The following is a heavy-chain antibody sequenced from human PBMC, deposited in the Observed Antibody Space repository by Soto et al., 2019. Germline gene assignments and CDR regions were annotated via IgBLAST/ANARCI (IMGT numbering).Heavy chain of an antibody. V-gene: IGHV4-38-2*02. D-gene: IGHD2-15*01. J-gene: IGHJ4*02. CDR3: VRDRGGSTFDY. Sequence: GPGPSVSSETLSLTCAVSGYFISSGYYWGWIRQPPGKGLEWIGSIYHTGRTHYSASLKSRVTISADTSNNYSSLKLSSVTAADTAVYYCVRDRGGSTFDYWGQGTLVTVSS. CDR1: GYFISSGYY. CDR2: IYHTGRT.